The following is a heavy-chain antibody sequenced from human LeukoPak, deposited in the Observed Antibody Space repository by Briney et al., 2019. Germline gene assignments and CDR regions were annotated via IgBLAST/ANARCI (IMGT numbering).Heavy chain of an antibody. CDR3: ARHFRGKYSYGYYYYMDV. V-gene: IGHV4-59*08. CDR2: IPYSGST. J-gene: IGHJ6*03. CDR1: GGSISNYY. Sequence: PETLSLTCTVSGGSISNYYWSWIRQPPGKGLEWVGYIPYSGSTNYNPSLKSRVTISVDTSKNQFSLKLSSVTAADTAVYYCARHFRGKYSYGYYYYMDVWGKGTTVTIPS. D-gene: IGHD5-18*01.